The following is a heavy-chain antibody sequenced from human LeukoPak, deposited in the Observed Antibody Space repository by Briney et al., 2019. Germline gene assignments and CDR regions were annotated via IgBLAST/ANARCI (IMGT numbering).Heavy chain of an antibody. V-gene: IGHV4-34*01. CDR1: GGSISSYY. CDR2: INHSGST. D-gene: IGHD1-26*01. J-gene: IGHJ4*02. Sequence: SETLSLTCTVSGGSISSYYWSWIRQPPGKGLEWIGEINHSGSTNYNPSLKSRVTISVDTSKNQFSLKLSSVTAADTAVYYCARGIVSHFDYWGQGTLVTVSS. CDR3: ARGIVSHFDY.